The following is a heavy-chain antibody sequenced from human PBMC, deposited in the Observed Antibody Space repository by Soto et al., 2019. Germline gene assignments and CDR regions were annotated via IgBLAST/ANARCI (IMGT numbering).Heavy chain of an antibody. D-gene: IGHD3-10*01. CDR1: GGSISSGDYY. CDR3: ARVGGFGATTIDY. J-gene: IGHJ4*02. Sequence: SETLSLTCAVSGGSISSGDYYWSWIRQPPGKGLEWIGYIYYSGSTYYNPSLKSRVTISVDTSKNQFSLKLSSVTAADTAVYYCARVGGFGATTIDYWGQGTLVTVSS. CDR2: IYYSGST. V-gene: IGHV4-30-4*01.